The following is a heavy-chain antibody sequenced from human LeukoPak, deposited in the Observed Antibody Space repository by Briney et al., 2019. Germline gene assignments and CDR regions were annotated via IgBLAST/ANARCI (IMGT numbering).Heavy chain of an antibody. CDR1: GFTFSGSA. D-gene: IGHD3-22*01. CDR3: TRHGGRDYYDSSEDAFDI. V-gene: IGHV3-73*01. J-gene: IGHJ3*02. CDR2: IRSKAHSYAT. Sequence: GGSLRLSRAASGFTFSGSAMHWVRQASGKGLEWVGRIRSKAHSYATAYAASVKGRFTISRDDSKNTAYLQMNSLKTEDTAVYYCTRHGGRDYYDSSEDAFDIWGQGTMVIVSS.